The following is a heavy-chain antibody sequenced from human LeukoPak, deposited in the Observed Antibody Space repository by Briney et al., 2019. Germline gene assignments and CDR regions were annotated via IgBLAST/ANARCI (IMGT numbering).Heavy chain of an antibody. CDR1: GGTFSSYA. V-gene: IGHV1-69*13. J-gene: IGHJ6*03. Sequence: ASVKVSCKASGGTFSSYAISWVQRAPGQGLEWMGGIIPIFGTANYAQKFQGRVTITADESTSTAYMELSSLRSEDTAVYYCATKGPPYYYYYYMDVWGKGTTVTVSS. CDR2: IIPIFGTA. CDR3: ATKGPPYYYYYYMDV.